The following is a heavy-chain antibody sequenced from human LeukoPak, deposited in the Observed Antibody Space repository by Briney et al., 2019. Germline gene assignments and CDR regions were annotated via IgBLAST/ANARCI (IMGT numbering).Heavy chain of an antibody. CDR2: INHSGST. Sequence: SETLSLTCAVYGGSFSGYYWSWIRQPPGKGLEWIGEINHSGSTNYNPSLKSRVTISVDTSKNQFSLKLSSVTAADTAVYYCARNYDSSGSDYWGQGTLVTVSS. J-gene: IGHJ4*02. D-gene: IGHD3-22*01. CDR1: GGSFSGYY. V-gene: IGHV4-34*01. CDR3: ARNYDSSGSDY.